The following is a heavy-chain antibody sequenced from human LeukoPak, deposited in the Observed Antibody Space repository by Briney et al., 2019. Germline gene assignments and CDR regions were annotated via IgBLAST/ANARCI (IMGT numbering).Heavy chain of an antibody. J-gene: IGHJ4*02. CDR3: AKDIGRSMIVVAIDY. D-gene: IGHD3-22*01. CDR2: INTSGGGT. V-gene: IGHV3-23*01. Sequence: GGSLRLSCAASGFTFSSYSMNWVRQAPGKGLEWVSGINTSGGGTYYADSVKGRFTISRDNSKNTLYLQMNSLRAEDTAVYYCAKDIGRSMIVVAIDYWGQGTLVTVSS. CDR1: GFTFSSYS.